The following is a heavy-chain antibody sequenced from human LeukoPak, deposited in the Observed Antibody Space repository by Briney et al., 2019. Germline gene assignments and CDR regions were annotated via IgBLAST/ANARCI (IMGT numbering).Heavy chain of an antibody. CDR3: ARDLGGYPFFMDV. Sequence: SETLSLTCSVSGGSLRSDRHNWAWVRQRAEKGLEHIGSVDQTGSPYYNPPMKSRVPISVDTSNKQFSRNLTSVTAADTAVYYCARDLGGYPFFMDVWGKGITVTVSS. J-gene: IGHJ6*01. CDR1: GGSLRSDRHN. V-gene: IGHV4-39*07. D-gene: IGHD2-15*01. CDR2: VDQTGSP.